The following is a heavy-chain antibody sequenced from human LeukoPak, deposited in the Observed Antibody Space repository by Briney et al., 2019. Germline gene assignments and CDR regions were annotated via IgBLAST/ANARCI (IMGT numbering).Heavy chain of an antibody. V-gene: IGHV1-18*04. CDR1: GYTFTGYD. D-gene: IGHD3-3*01. Sequence: ASVKLSCQASGYTFTGYDMHWVRQAPGQGLEWMGWMSAYNGNRNYAQKRQGRVAITTDTSTSTAYMELSSLRSDDTAVYYCARGSITIFGVVEYYHLYWGQGNLVTVSS. CDR2: MSAYNGNR. J-gene: IGHJ4*02. CDR3: ARGSITIFGVVEYYHLY.